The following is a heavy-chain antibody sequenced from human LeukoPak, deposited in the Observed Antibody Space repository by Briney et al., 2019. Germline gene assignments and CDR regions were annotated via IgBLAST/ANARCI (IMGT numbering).Heavy chain of an antibody. V-gene: IGHV3-7*01. Sequence: GGSLRLSCAASGFTFSNYWMSWVRQAPGKGLEWVANIKQDGSEKYYVDSVKGRFTISRDNAKKSLYLQMNSLRAEDTAVYYCARDLSGVTGYTYGRGIDYWGQGTLVTVSS. D-gene: IGHD5-18*01. CDR1: GFTFSNYW. CDR3: ARDLSGVTGYTYGRGIDY. J-gene: IGHJ4*02. CDR2: IKQDGSEK.